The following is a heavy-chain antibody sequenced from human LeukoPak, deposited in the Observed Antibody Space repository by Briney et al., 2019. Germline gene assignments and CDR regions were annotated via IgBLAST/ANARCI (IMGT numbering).Heavy chain of an antibody. V-gene: IGHV1-2*02. CDR2: INPNSGGT. D-gene: IGHD2-15*01. CDR3: ARDPGGSTLIKDYYMDV. CDR1: GYTFTGYY. Sequence: ASVKVSCKASGYTFTGYYMHWVRQAPGQGLEWMGWINPNSGGTNYAQKFQGRVTMTRDTSISTAYMELSRLRSGDTAVYYCARDPGGSTLIKDYYMDVWGKGTTVTVSS. J-gene: IGHJ6*03.